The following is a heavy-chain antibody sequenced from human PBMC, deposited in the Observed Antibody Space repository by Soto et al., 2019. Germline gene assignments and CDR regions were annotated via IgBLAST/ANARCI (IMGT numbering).Heavy chain of an antibody. D-gene: IGHD4-4*01. Sequence: PGGSLRLSCAASGFTFSSYAMHWVRQAPGKGLEWVAVISYDGSNKYYADSVKGRFTISRDNSKNTLYLQMNSLRAEDTAVYYCARDTTYHPAVTTYNYYYYGMDVWGQGTTVTVSS. CDR3: ARDTTYHPAVTTYNYYYYGMDV. V-gene: IGHV3-30-3*01. J-gene: IGHJ6*02. CDR1: GFTFSSYA. CDR2: ISYDGSNK.